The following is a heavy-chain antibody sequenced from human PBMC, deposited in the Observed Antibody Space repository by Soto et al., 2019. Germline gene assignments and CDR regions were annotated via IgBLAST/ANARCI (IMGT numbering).Heavy chain of an antibody. CDR3: ARITRAVAGALDY. V-gene: IGHV4-31*03. CDR1: GGSISSGGYY. Sequence: QVQLQESGPGLVKPSQTLSLTCTVSGGSISSGGYYWSWIRQHPGKGLEWIGYIYYSGSTYYNPSLKSRVTISVDTAKNQFSLKLSSVTAADKAVYYCARITRAVAGALDYWGQGTLVTVSS. J-gene: IGHJ4*02. D-gene: IGHD6-19*01. CDR2: IYYSGST.